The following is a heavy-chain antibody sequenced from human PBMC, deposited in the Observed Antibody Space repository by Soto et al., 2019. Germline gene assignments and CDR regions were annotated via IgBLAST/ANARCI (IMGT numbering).Heavy chain of an antibody. V-gene: IGHV4-61*01. CDR2: IYYSGST. Sequence: SETLSLTCTVSGGSVSSGSYYWSWIRQPPGKGLEWIGYIYYSGSTNYKPSLKSRVTISVDTSKNQFSLKLSSVTAADTAVYYCARADYPRGFDYWGQGTLVTVSS. CDR3: ARADYPRGFDY. D-gene: IGHD4-17*01. J-gene: IGHJ4*02. CDR1: GGSVSSGSYY.